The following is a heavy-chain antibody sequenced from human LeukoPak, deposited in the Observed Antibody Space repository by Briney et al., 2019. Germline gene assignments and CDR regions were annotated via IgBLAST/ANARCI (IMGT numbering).Heavy chain of an antibody. CDR1: GFTFSSYA. CDR2: ISGSGGST. V-gene: IGHV3-23*01. Sequence: GGSLRLSCAASGFTFSSYAMSWVRQAPGKGLEWVSSISGSGGSTYYADSVKGRFTISRDNSKNTLYLQMNSLRAEDTAVYYCAKDSGYDSSFDYWGQGTLVTVSS. D-gene: IGHD5-12*01. J-gene: IGHJ4*02. CDR3: AKDSGYDSSFDY.